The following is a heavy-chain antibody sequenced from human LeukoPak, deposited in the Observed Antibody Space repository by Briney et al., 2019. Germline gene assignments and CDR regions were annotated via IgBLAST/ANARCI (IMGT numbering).Heavy chain of an antibody. CDR1: GDSISSGDYY. Sequence: PSETLSLTCTVSGDSISSGDYYWSWIRQPAGKGLEWIGRISSSGSTNYNPSLKSRVSMSVDTSNYHFSLKLSFVTAADTAIYYCARVAQYLVGASSTAFFEYWGQGTLVTVSS. CDR2: ISSSGST. J-gene: IGHJ4*02. V-gene: IGHV4-61*02. CDR3: ARVAQYLVGASSTAFFEY. D-gene: IGHD1-26*01.